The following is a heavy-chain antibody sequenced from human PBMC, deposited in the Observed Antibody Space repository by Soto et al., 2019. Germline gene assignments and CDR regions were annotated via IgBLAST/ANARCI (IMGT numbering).Heavy chain of an antibody. Sequence: SSTXALSGTVSAASFMRYDCTGIRQPPGKGLELIGYIYFNGNTKYNPSLEGRLTISIDTSKKEFSLKLTSVTAADAAVYYCESVKFGGTVIAHCGPAPLV. D-gene: IGHD3-16*01. CDR3: ESVKFGGTVIAH. CDR1: AASFMRYD. CDR2: IYFNGNT. V-gene: IGHV4-59*01. J-gene: IGHJ4*02.